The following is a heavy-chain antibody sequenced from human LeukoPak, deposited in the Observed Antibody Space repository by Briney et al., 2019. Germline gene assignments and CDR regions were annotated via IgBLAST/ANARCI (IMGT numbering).Heavy chain of an antibody. CDR3: ARHYYDSSGYYVPYWYFDL. D-gene: IGHD3-22*01. V-gene: IGHV4-59*08. CDR2: IYYSGST. CDR1: GGSISSYY. Sequence: SQTLSLTCTVSGGSISSYYWSWIRQPPGKGLEWIGYIYYSGSTNYNPSLKSRVTISVDTSKNQFSLKLSSVTAADTAVYYCARHYYDSSGYYVPYWYFDLWGRGTLVTVSS. J-gene: IGHJ2*01.